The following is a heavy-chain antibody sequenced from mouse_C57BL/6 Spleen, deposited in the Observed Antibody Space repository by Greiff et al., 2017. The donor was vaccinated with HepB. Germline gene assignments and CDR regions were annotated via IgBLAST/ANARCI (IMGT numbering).Heavy chain of an antibody. J-gene: IGHJ2*01. Sequence: QSCKASGYTFTSYWMHWVKQRPGQGLEWIGEIDPSDSYTNYNQKFKGKSTLTVDKSSSTAYMQLSSLTSEDSAVYYCASGTTVVAFDYWGQGTTLTVSS. V-gene: IGHV1-69*01. CDR3: ASGTTVVAFDY. CDR1: GYTFTSYW. D-gene: IGHD1-1*01. CDR2: IDPSDSYT.